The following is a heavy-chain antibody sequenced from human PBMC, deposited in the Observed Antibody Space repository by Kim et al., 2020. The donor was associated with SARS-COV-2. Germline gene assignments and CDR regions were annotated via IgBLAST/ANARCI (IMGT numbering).Heavy chain of an antibody. D-gene: IGHD2-2*01. Sequence: YAASVKGRFTISRDDSNNSLYLQMNSLKTEDTAVYYCSTPTCSTASCSAPWGQGTLVTVSS. CDR3: STPTCSTASCSAP. J-gene: IGHJ5*02. V-gene: IGHV3-72*01.